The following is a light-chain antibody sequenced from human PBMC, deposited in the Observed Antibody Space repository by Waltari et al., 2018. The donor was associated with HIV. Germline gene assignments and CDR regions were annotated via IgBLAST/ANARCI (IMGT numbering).Light chain of an antibody. CDR1: SSDIGIYNY. V-gene: IGLV2-14*01. J-gene: IGLJ2*01. CDR2: EVS. CDR3: ISYTSSITVV. Sequence: QSALTQPASVSGSPGQSITISCTGTSSDIGIYNYVSWYQQHPGKAPKLMIYEVSHRPSGVSNRFSGSQSGNTASLTISGLQAEDEADYYCISYTSSITVVFGGGTKLTV.